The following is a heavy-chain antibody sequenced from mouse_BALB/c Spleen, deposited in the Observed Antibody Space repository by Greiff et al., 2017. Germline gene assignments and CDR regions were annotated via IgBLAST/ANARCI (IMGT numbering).Heavy chain of an antibody. CDR2: INPSTGYT. D-gene: IGHD1-1*01. V-gene: IGHV1-7*01. J-gene: IGHJ4*01. CDR1: GYTFTSYW. CDR3: ATYGSSYSYAMDY. Sequence: QVQLKESGAELAKPGASVKMSCKASGYTFTSYWMHWVKQRPGQGLEWIGYINPSTGYTEYNQKFKDKATLTADKSSSTAYMQLSSLTSEDSAVYYCATYGSSYSYAMDYWGQGTSVTVSS.